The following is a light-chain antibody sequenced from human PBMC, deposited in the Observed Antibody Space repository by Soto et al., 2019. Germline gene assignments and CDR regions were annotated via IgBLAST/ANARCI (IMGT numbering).Light chain of an antibody. Sequence: QTVVTQEPSLTVSPGGTVTLTCATSTGAVTSGYYPNWFQQKPGQASRALIYSTNNKYSWTPARFSGSLLGGKAALTLSGVQPEDEADYYCLLYYGGQLGVFGGGTQLTVL. J-gene: IGLJ2*01. CDR3: LLYYGGQLGV. V-gene: IGLV7-43*01. CDR1: TGAVTSGYY. CDR2: STN.